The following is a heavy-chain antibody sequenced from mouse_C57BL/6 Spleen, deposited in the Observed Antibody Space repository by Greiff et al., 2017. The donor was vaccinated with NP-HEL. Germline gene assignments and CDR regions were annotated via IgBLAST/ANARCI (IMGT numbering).Heavy chain of an antibody. CDR3: ARSYGHAMDY. Sequence: QVQLQQPGAELVRPGTSVKLSCKASGYTFTSYWMHWVKQRPGQGLEWIGVIDPSDSYTNYTQKFKGKATLTVDTSSSTAYMQLSSLTSEDSAVYYCARSYGHAMDYWGQGTSVTVSS. CDR2: IDPSDSYT. D-gene: IGHD2-10*02. J-gene: IGHJ4*01. CDR1: GYTFTSYW. V-gene: IGHV1-59*01.